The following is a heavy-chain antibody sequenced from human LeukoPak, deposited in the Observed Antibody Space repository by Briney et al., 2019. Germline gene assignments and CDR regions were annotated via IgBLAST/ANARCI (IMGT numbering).Heavy chain of an antibody. CDR2: ITSRSDQI. CDR1: GFSFSSYA. Sequence: PGGSLRLSCAASGFSFSSYAMGWVRQAPGKGLEWVSTITSRSDQIWNVDSVRGRFTISRDNSKNTLYLQMNSLRAEDTAVYYCAKDLIRRHYYGSGSPIDYWGQGTLVTVSS. V-gene: IGHV3-23*01. J-gene: IGHJ4*02. CDR3: AKDLIRRHYYGSGSPIDY. D-gene: IGHD3-10*01.